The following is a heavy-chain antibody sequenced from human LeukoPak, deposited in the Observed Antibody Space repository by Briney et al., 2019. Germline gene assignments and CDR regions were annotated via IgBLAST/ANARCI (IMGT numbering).Heavy chain of an antibody. V-gene: IGHV1-8*01. D-gene: IGHD6-13*01. CDR2: MNPNSGNT. J-gene: IGHJ5*02. Sequence: ASVKVSCKASGYTFTSYDINWVQQATGQGLEWMGWMNPNSGNTGYAQKFQGRVTMTRNTSISTAYMELSSLRSEDTAVYYCARSYSSSSSPYNWFDPWGQGTLVTVSS. CDR3: ARSYSSSSSPYNWFDP. CDR1: GYTFTSYD.